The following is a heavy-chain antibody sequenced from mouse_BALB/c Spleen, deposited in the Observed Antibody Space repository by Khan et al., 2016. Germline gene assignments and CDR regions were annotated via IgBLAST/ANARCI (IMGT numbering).Heavy chain of an antibody. CDR2: ISPGDGDI. Sequence: QVQLQQSGAELARPGASVKLSCKASGYTFTSYWMQWVKQRPGQGLEWIGAISPGDGDIRYTQKFQVKATFTSDKSSSTAYMLLSSLASEDSAVYYCASYYGSSYDYFDYWGQGTTLTVSS. J-gene: IGHJ2*01. D-gene: IGHD1-1*01. V-gene: IGHV1-87*01. CDR3: ASYYGSSYDYFDY. CDR1: GYTFTSYW.